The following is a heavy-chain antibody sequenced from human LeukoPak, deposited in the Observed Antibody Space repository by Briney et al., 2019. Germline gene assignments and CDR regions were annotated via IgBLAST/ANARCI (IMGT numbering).Heavy chain of an antibody. CDR2: ISSGGKT. J-gene: IGHJ4*02. Sequence: SETLSLTCTVSGGSISSGSYYWSWIRQPAGKGLEWIGRISSGGKTNYNPSLKSRVTMSIDTSKKQFSLTVSSVTAADTAVYYCARAIWIQLWLPNYFDYWGQGTLVTVSS. CDR3: ARAIWIQLWLPNYFDY. V-gene: IGHV4-61*02. D-gene: IGHD5-18*01. CDR1: GGSISSGSYY.